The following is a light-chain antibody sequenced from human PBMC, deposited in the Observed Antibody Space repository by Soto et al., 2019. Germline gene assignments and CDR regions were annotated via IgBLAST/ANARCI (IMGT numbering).Light chain of an antibody. CDR2: WAS. Sequence: DIVMTQSPDSLAVSLGERATINCKSSQSVLYSSSNKNYLAWYQQKPGQPPKLLIYWASTRESGVPDRFSGSGSGTDFTLTISSLQAEDVAVYYCQQYYTTHPTFGQGTKLEIK. J-gene: IGKJ2*01. CDR1: QSVLYSSSNKNY. CDR3: QQYYTTHPT. V-gene: IGKV4-1*01.